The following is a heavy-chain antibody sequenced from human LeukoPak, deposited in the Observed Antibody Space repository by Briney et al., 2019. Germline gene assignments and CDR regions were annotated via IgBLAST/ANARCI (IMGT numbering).Heavy chain of an antibody. Sequence: SETLSLTCSVSGGSISIYYWTWIRQIPGKGLEWIGYIYYSGSTNYNPSLKSRVTISVDTSKNQFSLKLTSVTAADTAVYYCARTTEGGYTYGYFYYYYMDVWGKGTTVTISS. CDR1: GGSISIYY. V-gene: IGHV4-59*01. CDR2: IYYSGST. CDR3: ARTTEGGYTYGYFYYYYMDV. J-gene: IGHJ6*03. D-gene: IGHD5-18*01.